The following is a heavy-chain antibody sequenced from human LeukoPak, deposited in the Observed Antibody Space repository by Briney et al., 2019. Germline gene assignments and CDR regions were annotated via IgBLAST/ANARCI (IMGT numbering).Heavy chain of an antibody. CDR1: GFSVSNSY. CDR2: IYSGGST. CDR3: ASDSYSPEYFQH. D-gene: IGHD2-15*01. V-gene: IGHV3-66*01. J-gene: IGHJ1*01. Sequence: GGSLRLSCAASGFSVSNSYMSWVRQAPGKGLEWVSVIYSGGSTFYADSVKGRFTISRYNSKNSLYFQMNRRRAEDTAVYYCASDSYSPEYFQHWGQGSLVTVSS.